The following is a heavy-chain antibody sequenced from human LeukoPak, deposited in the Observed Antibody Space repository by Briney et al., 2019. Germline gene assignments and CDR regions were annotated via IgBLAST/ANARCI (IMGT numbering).Heavy chain of an antibody. Sequence: GGSLRLSCAASGFTFSSYAMHWVRQAPGKGLEWVAVISYDGSNKYYADSVKGRFTISRDNSKNTLYLQMNSLRAEDTAVYYCARDRRRMGYYDSSGYYPWGQGTLVTVSS. J-gene: IGHJ5*02. CDR2: ISYDGSNK. D-gene: IGHD3-22*01. CDR3: ARDRRRMGYYDSSGYYP. CDR1: GFTFSSYA. V-gene: IGHV3-30-3*01.